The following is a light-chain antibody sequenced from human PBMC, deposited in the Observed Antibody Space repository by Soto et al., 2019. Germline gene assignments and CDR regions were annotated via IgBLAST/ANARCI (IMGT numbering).Light chain of an antibody. Sequence: DIQMTQSPSTLSASVGDRVAITCRASDNIDTWVAWYQQKPGEAPKLLIYKASKLENGDPSRFAGFGSGTEFTLSIASLQPDDSATYYSQQYNSYSRTFGQGTKVATK. CDR1: DNIDTW. V-gene: IGKV1-5*03. CDR3: QQYNSYSRT. CDR2: KAS. J-gene: IGKJ1*01.